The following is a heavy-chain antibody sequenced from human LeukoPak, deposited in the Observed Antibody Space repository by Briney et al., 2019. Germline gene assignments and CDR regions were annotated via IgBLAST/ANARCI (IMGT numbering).Heavy chain of an antibody. Sequence: ASVKVSCKASGYTFTGYYMHWVRQAPGQGLEWMGWINPNSGGTNYAQKFQGRVTLTRDMSTSTDYLELSSLRSDDTAVYYCARGDDYGDYVSWFDPWGQGTLVTVSS. V-gene: IGHV1-2*02. CDR2: INPNSGGT. D-gene: IGHD4-17*01. CDR1: GYTFTGYY. J-gene: IGHJ5*02. CDR3: ARGDDYGDYVSWFDP.